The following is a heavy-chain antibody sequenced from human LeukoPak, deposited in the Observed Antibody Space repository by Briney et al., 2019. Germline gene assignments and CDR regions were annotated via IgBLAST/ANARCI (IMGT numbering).Heavy chain of an antibody. Sequence: ASVKVSCEASGYTFTCYYMHWVRQAPGQGLEWMGWINPNSGGTNYAQKFQGRVTMTRDTSISTAYMELSRLRSDDTAVYYCARGRIRYCSSTSCRNWFDPWGQGTLVTVSS. CDR1: GYTFTCYY. CDR2: INPNSGGT. V-gene: IGHV1-2*02. CDR3: ARGRIRYCSSTSCRNWFDP. D-gene: IGHD2-2*01. J-gene: IGHJ5*02.